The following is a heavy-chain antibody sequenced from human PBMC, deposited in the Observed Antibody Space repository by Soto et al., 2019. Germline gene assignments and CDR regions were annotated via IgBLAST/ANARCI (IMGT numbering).Heavy chain of an antibody. CDR1: GGTFSSYA. J-gene: IGHJ3*01. V-gene: IGHV1-69*06. CDR3: ARESEQLVTGGAFDF. D-gene: IGHD6-13*01. Sequence: QVQLVQSGAAVKKPGSSVTVSCKASGGTFSSYAISWVRQAPGQGLEWMGGIIPIFGTANYAQKCQGRVTITADKSASTAYVGLSCMRSEDTAVYYCARESEQLVTGGAFDFWGHGAMVTVSS. CDR2: IIPIFGTA.